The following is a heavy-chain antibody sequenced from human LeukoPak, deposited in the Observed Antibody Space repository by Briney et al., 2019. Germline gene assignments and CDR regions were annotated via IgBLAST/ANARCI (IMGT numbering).Heavy chain of an antibody. Sequence: ASVKVSCKASGYTFTGYYMHWVRQAPGQGLEWMGWINPNSGGTNYAQKFQGRVTMTRDTFISTAYMELSRLRSDDTAVYYCARYCGGDCTDAFDIWGQGTMVTVSS. V-gene: IGHV1-2*02. J-gene: IGHJ3*02. CDR1: GYTFTGYY. D-gene: IGHD2-21*01. CDR2: INPNSGGT. CDR3: ARYCGGDCTDAFDI.